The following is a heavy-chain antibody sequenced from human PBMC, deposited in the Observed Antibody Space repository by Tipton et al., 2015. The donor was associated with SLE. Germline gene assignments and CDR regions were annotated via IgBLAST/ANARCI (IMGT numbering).Heavy chain of an antibody. CDR2: ISSDGSNT. V-gene: IGHV3-64*01. Sequence: SLRLSCAASGFTFSRFAMHWVRQAPGKGLEYVSGISSDGSNTYFANSVKGRFTISRDNSKNSLFLQMDSLGAEDKAVYYCTRGGADFWGRGILVTVSS. J-gene: IGHJ4*02. CDR1: GFTFSRFA. CDR3: TRGGADF.